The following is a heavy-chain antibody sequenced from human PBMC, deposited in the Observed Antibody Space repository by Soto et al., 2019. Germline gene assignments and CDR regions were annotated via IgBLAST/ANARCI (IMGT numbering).Heavy chain of an antibody. Sequence: GASVKVSCKASGVTFSSYAISWVRQAPGQGLEWMGGIIPIFGTANYAQKFQGRVTITADESTSTAYMELSSLRSEDTAVYYCAREGYYDFWSGNDYYYGMDVWGQGTTVTVSS. CDR1: GVTFSSYA. D-gene: IGHD3-3*01. V-gene: IGHV1-69*13. CDR3: AREGYYDFWSGNDYYYGMDV. J-gene: IGHJ6*02. CDR2: IIPIFGTA.